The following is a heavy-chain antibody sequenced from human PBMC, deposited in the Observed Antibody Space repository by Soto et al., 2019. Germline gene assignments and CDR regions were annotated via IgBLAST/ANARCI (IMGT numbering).Heavy chain of an antibody. V-gene: IGHV1-3*04. CDR3: ARGGNIVVVTAPLDH. CDR2: INTGNGYT. CDR1: GYTFTSYP. J-gene: IGHJ5*02. D-gene: IGHD2-21*02. Sequence: ASVKVSCKASGYTFTSYPIHWVRQAPGQRLEWMGWINTGNGYTKYSQKFLGRATMTRDTSTGTLYMELSSLRSEDTAVYYCARGGNIVVVTAPLDHGGQGPLATVPS.